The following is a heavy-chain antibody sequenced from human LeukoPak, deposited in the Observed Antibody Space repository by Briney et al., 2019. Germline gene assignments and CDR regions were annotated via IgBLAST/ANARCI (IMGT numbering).Heavy chain of an antibody. CDR1: GGSISSYY. D-gene: IGHD1-26*01. V-gene: IGHV4-59*08. CDR2: IYYTGNT. J-gene: IGHJ4*02. Sequence: PSETLSLTCTVSGGSISSYYWSWIRQPLGKGLEWIGYIYYTGNTNYNPSLKSRVTISVDTSKNQFSLNLSSVTAADTAIYYCARLGGATSPFGYWGQGTLVTVSS. CDR3: ARLGGATSPFGY.